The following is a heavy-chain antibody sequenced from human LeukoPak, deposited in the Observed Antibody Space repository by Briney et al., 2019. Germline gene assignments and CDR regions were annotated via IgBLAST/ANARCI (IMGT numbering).Heavy chain of an antibody. CDR2: INHSGST. J-gene: IGHJ5*02. CDR3: AREVPGTTSPGGWFDP. CDR1: GGSFSGYY. V-gene: IGHV4-34*01. D-gene: IGHD1-1*01. Sequence: PSETLSLTCAVYGGSFSGYYWSWIRQPPGKGLEWIGEINHSGSTNYNPSLKSRVTISVDTSKNQFSLKLSSVTAADTAVYYCAREVPGTTSPGGWFDPWGQGTLVTVSS.